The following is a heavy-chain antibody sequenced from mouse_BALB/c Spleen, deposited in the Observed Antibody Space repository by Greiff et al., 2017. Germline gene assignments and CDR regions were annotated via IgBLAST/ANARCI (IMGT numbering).Heavy chain of an antibody. CDR1: GFNIKDTY. J-gene: IGHJ4*01. V-gene: IGHV14-3*02. D-gene: IGHD1-1*01. Sequence: EVQRVESGAELVKPGASVKLSCTASGFNIKDTYMHWVKQRPEQGLEWIGRIDPANGNTKYDPKFQGKATITADTSSNTAYLQLSSLTSEDTAVYYCATTVGYAMDYWGQGTSVTVSS. CDR3: ATTVGYAMDY. CDR2: IDPANGNT.